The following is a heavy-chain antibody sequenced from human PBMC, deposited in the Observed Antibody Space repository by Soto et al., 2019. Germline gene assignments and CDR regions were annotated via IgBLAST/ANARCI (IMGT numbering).Heavy chain of an antibody. CDR3: AKDKVDTAMGRGMDV. J-gene: IGHJ6*02. V-gene: IGHV3-43*01. CDR1: GFTFDDYT. CDR2: ISRDGGST. Sequence: GGSLRLSCAASGFTFDDYTMHWVRQAPGKGLEWVSLISRDGGSTYYADSVKGRFTISRDNSKNSLYLQMNSLRTEDTALYYCAKDKVDTAMGRGMDVWGQGTTVTVSS. D-gene: IGHD5-18*01.